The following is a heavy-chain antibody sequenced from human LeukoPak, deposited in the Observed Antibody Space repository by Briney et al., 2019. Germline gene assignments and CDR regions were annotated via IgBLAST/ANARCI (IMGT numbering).Heavy chain of an antibody. J-gene: IGHJ4*02. CDR2: INHSGST. CDR3: ARGYYYDSSGYYYEDY. CDR1: GGSFSGYF. V-gene: IGHV4-34*01. D-gene: IGHD3-22*01. Sequence: KPSETLSLTCAVYGGSFSGYFWSWIRQPPGKRLEWIGEINHSGSTNYNPSLKSRLTISVDTSKNQFSLKLSSVTAADTAVYYCARGYYYDSSGYYYEDYWGQGTLVTVSS.